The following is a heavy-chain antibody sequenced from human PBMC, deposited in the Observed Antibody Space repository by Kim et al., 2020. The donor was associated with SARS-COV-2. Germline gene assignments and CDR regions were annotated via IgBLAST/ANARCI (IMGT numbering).Heavy chain of an antibody. CDR3: AKDRVGVATNFDY. CDR2: ISGSGGST. D-gene: IGHD3-3*01. Sequence: GGSLRLSCAASGFTFSSYAMSWVRQAPGKGLEWVSTISGSGGSTYYADSVKGRFTISRDNSKNPLFLQMNSLRADDTAGDYCAKDRVGVATNFDYWGQGTLVTVSS. V-gene: IGHV3-23*01. CDR1: GFTFSSYA. J-gene: IGHJ4*02.